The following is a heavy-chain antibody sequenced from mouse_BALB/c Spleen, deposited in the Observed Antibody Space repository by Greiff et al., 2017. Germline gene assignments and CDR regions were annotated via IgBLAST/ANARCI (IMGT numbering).Heavy chain of an antibody. CDR3: ARDRGTTAYWYFDV. V-gene: IGHV3-6*02. CDR2: ISYDGSN. CDR1: GYSITSGYY. Sequence: DVKLLESGPGLVKPSQSLSLTCSVTGYSITSGYYWNWIRQFPGNKLEWMGYISYDGSNNYNPSLKNRISITRDTSKNQFFLKLNSVTTEDTATYYCARDRGTTAYWYFDVWGAGTTVTVSS. D-gene: IGHD1-2*01. J-gene: IGHJ1*01.